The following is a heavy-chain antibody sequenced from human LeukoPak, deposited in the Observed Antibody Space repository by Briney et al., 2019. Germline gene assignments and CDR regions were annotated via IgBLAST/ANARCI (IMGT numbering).Heavy chain of an antibody. D-gene: IGHD3-22*01. J-gene: IGHJ4*02. CDR3: AKRGVVIRVILVGFHKEAYYFDS. CDR1: GITLSNYG. Sequence: RGSLRLSCAVSGITLSNYGMSWVRQAPGKGLEWVAGISGSAGGTYYADSVKGRFTVSRDNAKNTLYLQLNNLRAEDTAVYFCAKRGVVIRVILVGFHKEAYYFDSWGQGALVTVSS. CDR2: ISGSAGGT. V-gene: IGHV3-23*01.